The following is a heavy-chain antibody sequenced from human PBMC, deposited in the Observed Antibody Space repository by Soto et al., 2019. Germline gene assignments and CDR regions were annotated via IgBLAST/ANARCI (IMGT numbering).Heavy chain of an antibody. CDR1: GFIFSNNG. J-gene: IGHJ4*02. Sequence: PGGSLRLSCVGSGFIFSNNGMHWVRQTPGKGLEWVAFLSYDGSETFYADSVKGRFTVSRDNSKNTLFLHMRNLRRDDTAVYYCSIVRVADSAPDHWGQGTLVTVSS. CDR3: SIVRVADSAPDH. CDR2: LSYDGSET. D-gene: IGHD3-10*02. V-gene: IGHV3-30*03.